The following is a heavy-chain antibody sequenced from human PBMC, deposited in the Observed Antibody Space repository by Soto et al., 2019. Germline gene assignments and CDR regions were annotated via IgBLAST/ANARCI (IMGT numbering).Heavy chain of an antibody. V-gene: IGHV1-8*01. CDR2: MNPNSGNT. Sequence: QVQLVQSGAEVKKPGASVKVSCKASGYTFTSYDINWVRQATGQGPEWMGWMNPNSGNTGYAQKFQGRVTKTRNTSISTAYMELRSQGSEDTAMYYCATELVPAGRRWFDSCGQGTLVTVSS. J-gene: IGHJ5*01. CDR1: GYTFTSYD. D-gene: IGHD2-2*01. CDR3: ATELVPAGRRWFDS.